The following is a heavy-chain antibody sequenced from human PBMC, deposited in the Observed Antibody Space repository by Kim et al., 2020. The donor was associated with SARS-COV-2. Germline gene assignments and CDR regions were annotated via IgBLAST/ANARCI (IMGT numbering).Heavy chain of an antibody. D-gene: IGHD2-21*02. CDR2: IYYSGST. CDR3: ARAYCGGDCYSGYYYYYYGMDV. J-gene: IGHJ6*02. CDR1: GGSISSYY. V-gene: IGHV4-59*01. Sequence: SETLSLTCTVSGGSISSYYWSWIRQPPGKGLEWIGYIYYSGSTNYNPSLKSRVTISVDTSKNQFSLKLSSVTAADTAVYYCARAYCGGDCYSGYYYYYYGMDVWGQGTTVTISS.